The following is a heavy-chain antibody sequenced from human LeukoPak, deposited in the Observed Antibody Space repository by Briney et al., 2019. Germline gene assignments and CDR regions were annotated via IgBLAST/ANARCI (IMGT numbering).Heavy chain of an antibody. D-gene: IGHD3-3*01. J-gene: IGHJ4*02. V-gene: IGHV1-69*05. CDR1: GGTFSSYA. Sequence: SSVKVSCKASGGTFSSYAISWVRQAPGQGLEWMGRIIPIFGTANYAQKFQGRVTITTDESTSTAYMELSSLRSEDTAVYYCAREPRVRFLEWPLDYWGQGTLVTVSS. CDR3: AREPRVRFLEWPLDY. CDR2: IIPIFGTA.